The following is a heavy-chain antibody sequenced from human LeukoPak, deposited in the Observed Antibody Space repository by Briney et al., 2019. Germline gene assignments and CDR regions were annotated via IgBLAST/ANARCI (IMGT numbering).Heavy chain of an antibody. CDR2: ISSSSIYI. J-gene: IGHJ4*02. V-gene: IGHV3-21*06. D-gene: IGHD3-22*01. Sequence: GGSLRLSCAASGFTFSSYSMNWVRQAPGKGLEWVSFISSSSIYIYYADSVKGRFTIARDNAKNSVFLQINNLRAEDTAIYYCARRGYYDSSGYDYWGQGTLVTVSS. CDR1: GFTFSSYS. CDR3: ARRGYYDSSGYDY.